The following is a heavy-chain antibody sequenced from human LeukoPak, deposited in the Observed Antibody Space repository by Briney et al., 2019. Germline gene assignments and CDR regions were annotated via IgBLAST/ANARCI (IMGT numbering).Heavy chain of an antibody. J-gene: IGHJ4*02. CDR1: GYTFTGYY. D-gene: IGHD2-15*01. V-gene: IGHV1-2*02. Sequence: ASVKVSCKASGYTFTGYYMHWARQAPGQGLEWMGWINPNSGGTNYAQKFQGRVTMTRDTSISTAYMELSRLRSDDTAVYYCAAVVVVATTLSLDYWGQGTLVTVSS. CDR2: INPNSGGT. CDR3: AAVVVVATTLSLDY.